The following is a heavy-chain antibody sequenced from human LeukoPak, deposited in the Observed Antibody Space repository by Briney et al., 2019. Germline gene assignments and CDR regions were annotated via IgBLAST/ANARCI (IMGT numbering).Heavy chain of an antibody. CDR1: GFILSTHG. D-gene: IGHD1-26*01. Sequence: GGSLRLSCAASGFILSTHGMHWVRQAPGKGLEWVAGMWYDGSREDYADSVKGRFTISRVMSKNTLNLQMNSLRVEDTAMFYCARDLSFGSLDFRGQGTLVTVSS. CDR2: MWYDGSRE. V-gene: IGHV3-33*01. J-gene: IGHJ4*02. CDR3: ARDLSFGSLDF.